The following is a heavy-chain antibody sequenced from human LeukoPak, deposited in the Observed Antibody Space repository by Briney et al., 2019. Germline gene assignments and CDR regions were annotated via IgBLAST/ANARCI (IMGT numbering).Heavy chain of an antibody. V-gene: IGHV4-39*01. CDR2: IYYSGST. Sequence: PSETLSLTCTVSGGSISSSSYYWGWIRQPPGKGLEWIGSIYYSGSTYYNPSLKSRVTIPVDTSKNQFSLKLSSVTAADTAVYYCASQLYDYVWGSYRYFVDWGQGTLVTVSS. J-gene: IGHJ4*02. CDR3: ASQLYDYVWGSYRYFVD. CDR1: GGSISSSSYY. D-gene: IGHD3-16*02.